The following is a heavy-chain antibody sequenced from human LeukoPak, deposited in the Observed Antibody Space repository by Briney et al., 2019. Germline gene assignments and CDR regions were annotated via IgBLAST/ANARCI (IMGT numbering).Heavy chain of an antibody. D-gene: IGHD5/OR15-5a*01. CDR1: GYNFTSYW. CDR3: ARISVHYYYMDV. J-gene: IGHJ6*03. V-gene: IGHV5-51*01. CDR2: IYPRDSHI. Sequence: AGESLQISCHGSGYNFTSYWIGWVRQVPGKGLEWMGIIYPRDSHIRYSPSFQGQVTISADKSISTAYLQWSSLKASDTAMYYCARISVHYYYMDVWGKGTTVTVSS.